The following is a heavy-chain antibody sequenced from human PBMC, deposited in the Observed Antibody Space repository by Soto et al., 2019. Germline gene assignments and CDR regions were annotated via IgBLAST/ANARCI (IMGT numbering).Heavy chain of an antibody. CDR3: ARVVTTTKYYGDYGYETIPDAFDI. V-gene: IGHV1-46*01. CDR2: INPSGCST. CDR1: GYTFTSYY. D-gene: IGHD4-17*01. Sequence: QVQLVQSGAEVKKPGASVKVSCKASGYTFTSYYMHWVRQAPGQGLEWMGIINPSGCSTSYAQKFQGRVTMTRDTSTSTVYMELSSLRSEDTAVYYCARVVTTTKYYGDYGYETIPDAFDIWGQGTMVTVSS. J-gene: IGHJ3*02.